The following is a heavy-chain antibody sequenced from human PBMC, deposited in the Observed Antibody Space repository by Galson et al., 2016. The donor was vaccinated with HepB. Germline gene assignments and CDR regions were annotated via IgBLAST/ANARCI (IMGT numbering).Heavy chain of an antibody. Sequence: SLRLSCAASGFTFSFFDMHWVRQAPGKGLEWVAVVSYDGNTAFYADSVKGRFTISRDNSKNTLYLQMNSLRAEDAAVYYCAKDRESTRLQFSVVAFYYFDFWGQGALVTVSS. CDR1: GFTFSFFD. J-gene: IGHJ4*02. D-gene: IGHD5-24*01. CDR2: VSYDGNTA. CDR3: AKDRESTRLQFSVVAFYYFDF. V-gene: IGHV3-30*18.